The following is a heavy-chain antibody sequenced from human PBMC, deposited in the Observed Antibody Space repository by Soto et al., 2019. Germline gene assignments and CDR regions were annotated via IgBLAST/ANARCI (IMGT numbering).Heavy chain of an antibody. CDR2: IYYSGST. Sequence: SETLSLTCTVSGGSISSSSYYWGWIRQPPGKGLEWIGSIYYSGSTYYNPSLKSRVTISVDTSKNQFSLKLSSVTAADTAVYYCARHGGSSWQKPDYYYYMHVWGKGTTVTVSS. V-gene: IGHV4-39*01. J-gene: IGHJ6*03. CDR3: ARHGGSSWQKPDYYYYMHV. D-gene: IGHD6-13*01. CDR1: GGSISSSSYY.